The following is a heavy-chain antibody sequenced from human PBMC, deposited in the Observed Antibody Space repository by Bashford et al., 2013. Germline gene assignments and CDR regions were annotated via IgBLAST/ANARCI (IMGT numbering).Heavy chain of an antibody. CDR1: GYSFTSYW. V-gene: IGHV5-10-1*01. CDR2: IDPSDSYT. D-gene: IGHD3-22*01. Sequence: GESLKISCKGSGYSFTSYWISWVRQMPGKGLEWMGRIDPSDSYTNYSPSFQGHVTISADKSISTAYLQWSSLKASDTAMYYCARHDFHDSSGYLFDYWGQGTLVTVSS. CDR3: ARHDFHDSSGYLFDY. J-gene: IGHJ4*02.